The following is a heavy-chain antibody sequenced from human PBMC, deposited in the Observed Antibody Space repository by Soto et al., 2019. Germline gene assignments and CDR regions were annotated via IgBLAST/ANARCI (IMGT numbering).Heavy chain of an antibody. CDR1: GFIFSSSA. CDR3: AKGGGDSLRYGMDV. D-gene: IGHD2-21*02. CDR2: ISGSGGSI. V-gene: IGHV3-23*01. J-gene: IGHJ6*02. Sequence: GGSLRLSCSASGFIFSSSAMNWVRQAPGKGLEWVSAISGSGGSIYYADSVKGRFPISRDNSKTTLYLQMDSLRAEDTAVYYCAKGGGDSLRYGMDVWGQGTTVTVSS.